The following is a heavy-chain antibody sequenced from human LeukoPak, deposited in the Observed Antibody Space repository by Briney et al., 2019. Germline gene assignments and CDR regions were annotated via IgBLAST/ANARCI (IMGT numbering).Heavy chain of an antibody. J-gene: IGHJ3*02. CDR2: ISISSSYI. CDR1: GFTFSSYS. V-gene: IGHV3-21*01. D-gene: IGHD3-10*01. CDR3: ARELWFGESHRPDYRDAFDI. Sequence: GGSLRLSCAASGFTFSSYSMNWVRQAPGKGLEWVSSISISSSYIYYADSVKGRFTISRDNAKNSLYLQMNSLRAEDTAVYYCARELWFGESHRPDYRDAFDIWGQGTMVTVSS.